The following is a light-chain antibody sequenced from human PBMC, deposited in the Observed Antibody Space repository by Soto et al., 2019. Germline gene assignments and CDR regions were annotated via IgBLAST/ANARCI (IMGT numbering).Light chain of an antibody. CDR2: SSN. CDR1: SSNIGSNS. V-gene: IGLV1-44*01. CDR3: AAWDDSLNGVV. Sequence: QAVVTQPPSASGTPGQRVTISCSGSSSNIGSNSVNWYQQLPGTAPKLLMYSSNQRPSGVPDRFSGSKSGTSASLAISGLQSEDEADYYCAAWDDSLNGVVFGGGT. J-gene: IGLJ2*01.